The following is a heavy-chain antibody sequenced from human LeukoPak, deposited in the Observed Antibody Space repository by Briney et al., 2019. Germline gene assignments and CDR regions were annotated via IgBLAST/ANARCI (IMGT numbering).Heavy chain of an antibody. CDR2: ISYDGSNK. Sequence: PGGSLRLSCAASGFTFSSYAMHWVRQAPGKGLEWVAAISYDGSNKYYADSVKGRFTISRDNSKNTLYPQMNSLRAEDTAVYYCARVALSSSWDALNWFDPWGQGTLVTVSS. D-gene: IGHD6-13*01. CDR1: GFTFSSYA. V-gene: IGHV3-30*04. J-gene: IGHJ5*02. CDR3: ARVALSSSWDALNWFDP.